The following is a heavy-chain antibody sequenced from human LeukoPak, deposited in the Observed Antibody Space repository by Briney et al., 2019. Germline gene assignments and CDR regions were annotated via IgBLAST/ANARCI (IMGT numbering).Heavy chain of an antibody. CDR3: TRRYCSGGTCSVDY. CDR1: GFTFSNAW. V-gene: IGHV3-15*01. Sequence: PGGSLRLSCAAPGFTFSNAWMSWVRQAPGKGLEWVGRIKSKTDGGTTDYASPVKGRFTISRDDSKYTLYLQMNSLKTEDTAVYYCTRRYCSGGTCSVDYWGQGTLVTVSS. CDR2: IKSKTDGGTT. J-gene: IGHJ4*02. D-gene: IGHD2-15*01.